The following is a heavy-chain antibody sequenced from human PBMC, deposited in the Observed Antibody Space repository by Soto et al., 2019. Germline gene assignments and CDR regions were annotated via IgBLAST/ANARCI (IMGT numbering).Heavy chain of an antibody. CDR1: GEIVSSNSAS. V-gene: IGHV6-1*01. Sequence: SQTLSITCAISGEIVSSNSASWNWIRQSPSRGLEWLGRTYYRSKWYNDYAVSVKSRITINPDTSKNQFSLQLNSVTPEDTAVYYCARANYDSSGHYPSYYYYGMDVWGQGTTVTVSS. J-gene: IGHJ6*02. CDR3: ARANYDSSGHYPSYYYYGMDV. CDR2: TYYRSKWYN. D-gene: IGHD3-22*01.